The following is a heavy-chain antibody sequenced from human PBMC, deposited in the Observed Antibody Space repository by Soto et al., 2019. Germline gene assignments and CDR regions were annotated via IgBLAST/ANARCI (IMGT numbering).Heavy chain of an antibody. D-gene: IGHD3-3*01. V-gene: IGHV1-18*01. J-gene: IGHJ4*02. CDR1: GYTFTSYG. CDR3: ARGGGYDFWSGYYKHFDY. Sequence: ASVKVSCQASGYTFTSYGISWVRQAPGQGLEWMGWISAYNGNTNYAQKLQGRVTMTTDTSTSTAYMELRSLRSDDTAVYYCARGGGYDFWSGYYKHFDYWGQGTLVTVSS. CDR2: ISAYNGNT.